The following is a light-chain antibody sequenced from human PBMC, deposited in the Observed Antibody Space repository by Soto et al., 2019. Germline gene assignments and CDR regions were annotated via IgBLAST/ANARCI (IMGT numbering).Light chain of an antibody. CDR2: EVR. J-gene: IGLJ2*01. V-gene: IGLV2-14*01. CDR3: SAYTARSTLV. CDR1: SRDIGAYNL. Sequence: QSALTQPASLSGSPGQSITISCSGTSRDIGAYNLVSWYQQLPGKAPKLLIYEVRSRPSGISYRFSGSKSGTTASLTISSLPPEDEADYYCSAYTARSTLVFGGGTKVTVL.